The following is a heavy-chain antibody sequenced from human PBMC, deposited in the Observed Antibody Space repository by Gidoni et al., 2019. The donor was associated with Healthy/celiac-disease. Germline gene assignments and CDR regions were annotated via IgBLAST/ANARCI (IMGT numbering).Heavy chain of an antibody. CDR1: GGSISSSSYY. D-gene: IGHD2-15*01. V-gene: IGHV4-39*01. Sequence: QLQLQESGPGLVKPAETLSRTCTVSGGSISSSSYYWGWIRQPPGKGLEWIGSIYYSGSTYYNPPLKSRVTISVDTSKNQFSLKLSSVTAADTAVYYCARYCSGGSCYGSDAFDIWGQGTMVTVSS. CDR3: ARYCSGGSCYGSDAFDI. J-gene: IGHJ3*02. CDR2: IYYSGST.